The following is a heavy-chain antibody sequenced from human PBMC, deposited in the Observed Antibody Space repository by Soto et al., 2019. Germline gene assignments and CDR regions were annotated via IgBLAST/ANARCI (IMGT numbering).Heavy chain of an antibody. CDR2: IYYSGST. D-gene: IGHD2-2*01. V-gene: IGHV4-31*03. CDR1: GGSISIGGFY. Sequence: SETLSLTCTVSGGSISIGGFYWSWIRQHPGKGLEWIGYIYYSGSTYYNPSLKSRVTISVDTSKNQFSLKLSSVTAADTAVYYCARGDCDSTSCYFSPSYFDYWGQGTLVTVSS. J-gene: IGHJ4*02. CDR3: ARGDCDSTSCYFSPSYFDY.